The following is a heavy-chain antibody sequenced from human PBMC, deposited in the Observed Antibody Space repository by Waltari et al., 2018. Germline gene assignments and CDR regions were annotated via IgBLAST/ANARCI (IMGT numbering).Heavy chain of an antibody. Sequence: QVQLVQSGAEVKKPGASVKVSCKASGYTFTSYYMHWVRQAPGQGLEGMGIINPSGGSTSYAQKFQGRVTMTRDTSTSTVYMELSSLRSEDTAVYYCASDYGDYANWFDPWGQGTLVTVSS. D-gene: IGHD4-17*01. CDR3: ASDYGDYANWFDP. V-gene: IGHV1-46*01. CDR2: INPSGGST. CDR1: GYTFTSYY. J-gene: IGHJ5*02.